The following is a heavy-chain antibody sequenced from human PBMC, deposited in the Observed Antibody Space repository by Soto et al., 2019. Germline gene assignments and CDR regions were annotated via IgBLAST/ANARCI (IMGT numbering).Heavy chain of an antibody. J-gene: IGHJ6*02. Sequence: GASVKVSCKASGYTLTIYYLHCVRQSALHWPEWMGIINPSGGITNDAQKFQDRVTMTSDTSTSTVYMELSSLRSEDTAVYYCARGISTTRYYYYYGMDVWGQGTTVTVSS. V-gene: IGHV1-46*01. CDR2: INPSGGIT. D-gene: IGHD2-2*01. CDR3: ARGISTTRYYYYYGMDV. CDR1: GYTLTIYY.